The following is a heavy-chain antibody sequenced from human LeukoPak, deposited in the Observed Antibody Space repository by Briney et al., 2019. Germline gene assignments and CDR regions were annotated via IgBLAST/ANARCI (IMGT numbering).Heavy chain of an antibody. D-gene: IGHD6-13*01. CDR3: ARSDEQQLYNDY. CDR2: IYYSGST. V-gene: IGHV4-31*03. J-gene: IGHJ4*02. Sequence: SETLSLTCTVSGGSISSGGYYWSWIRQHPGKGLEWIGYIYYSGSTYYNPSLKSRVTISVDTSKNQFSLKLGSVTAADTAVYYCARSDEQQLYNDYWGQGTLVTVSS. CDR1: GGSISSGGYY.